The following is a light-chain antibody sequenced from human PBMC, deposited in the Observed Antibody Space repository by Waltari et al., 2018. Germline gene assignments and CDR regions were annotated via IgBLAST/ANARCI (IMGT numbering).Light chain of an antibody. CDR1: NIGSKN. CDR2: RDT. CDR3: QVWDSSNVV. V-gene: IGLV3-9*01. J-gene: IGLJ3*02. Sequence: SYDLTQPRSVSVALGQTAKITGGGNNIGSKNVHWYQQRPGQAPVVVIYRDTNRPSGIPDRFSGSNSGNTATLTISRAQAVDEANYYCQVWDSSNVVFGGGATLTVL.